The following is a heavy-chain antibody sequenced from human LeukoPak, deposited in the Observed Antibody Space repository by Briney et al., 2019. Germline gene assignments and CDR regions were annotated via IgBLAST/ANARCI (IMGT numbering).Heavy chain of an antibody. CDR1: GGSFSGYY. D-gene: IGHD3-22*01. CDR3: ARTRGDSSQTRGAFDI. V-gene: IGHV4-34*01. J-gene: IGHJ3*02. CDR2: VNHSGST. Sequence: SETLSLTCAVYGGSFSGYYWSWIRQPPGKGLEWIGEVNHSGSTNYNPSLKSRVTISVDTSKNQFSLKLSSVTAADTAVYYCARTRGDSSQTRGAFDIWGQGTMVTVSS.